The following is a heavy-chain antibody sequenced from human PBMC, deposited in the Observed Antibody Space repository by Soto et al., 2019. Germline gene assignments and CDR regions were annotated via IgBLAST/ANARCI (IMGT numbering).Heavy chain of an antibody. J-gene: IGHJ4*02. CDR3: AKIAGYSSSWSRRGLDY. D-gene: IGHD6-13*01. CDR2: ISGSGGST. CDR1: GFTFSSYA. V-gene: IGHV3-23*01. Sequence: PGGSLRLSCAASGFTFSSYAMSWVRQAPGKGLEWVSAISGSGGSTYYADSVKGRFTISRDNSKNTLYLQMNSLRAEDTAVYYCAKIAGYSSSWSRRGLDYWGQGTLVTVSS.